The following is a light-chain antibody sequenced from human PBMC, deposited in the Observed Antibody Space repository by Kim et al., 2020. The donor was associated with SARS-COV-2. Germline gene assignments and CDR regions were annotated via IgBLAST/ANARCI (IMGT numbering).Light chain of an antibody. CDR2: QDA. Sequence: SYELTQPPSVSVSPGQTASISCSGDKLGNKYAYWYQQKPGQSPILVIYQDAKRPSGIPERFSGSNSGNTATLTITGTQAMDEADYYCQAWERSTAIFGGGIQLTVL. CDR3: QAWERSTAI. J-gene: IGLJ2*01. CDR1: KLGNKY. V-gene: IGLV3-1*01.